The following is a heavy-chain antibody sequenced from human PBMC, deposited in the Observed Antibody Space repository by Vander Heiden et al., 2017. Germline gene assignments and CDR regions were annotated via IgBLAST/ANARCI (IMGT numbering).Heavy chain of an antibody. Sequence: QVQLVQSGAEVKKPGSSVKVSCKASGGTFSSYAISGVRQAPGQGLEWMGGIIPIFGTANYAQKFQGRVTITADESTSTAYMELSSLRSEDTAVYYCARHQPRGYCSGGSCYDAFDIWGQGTMVTVSS. D-gene: IGHD2-15*01. CDR1: GGTFSSYA. V-gene: IGHV1-69*01. J-gene: IGHJ3*02. CDR2: IIPIFGTA. CDR3: ARHQPRGYCSGGSCYDAFDI.